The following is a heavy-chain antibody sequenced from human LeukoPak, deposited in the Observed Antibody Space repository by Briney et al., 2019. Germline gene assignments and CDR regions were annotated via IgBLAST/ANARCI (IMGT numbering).Heavy chain of an antibody. CDR3: ARASYDSSGRSDGAFDI. J-gene: IGHJ3*02. Sequence: SVKVSCKASGGTFSSYAISWVRQAPGQGLEWMGRIIPIFGSANYAQKFQGRVTITTDESTSTAYMELSSLRSEDTAVYYCARASYDSSGRSDGAFDIWGQGTMVTVSS. CDR2: IIPIFGSA. CDR1: GGTFSSYA. D-gene: IGHD3-22*01. V-gene: IGHV1-69*05.